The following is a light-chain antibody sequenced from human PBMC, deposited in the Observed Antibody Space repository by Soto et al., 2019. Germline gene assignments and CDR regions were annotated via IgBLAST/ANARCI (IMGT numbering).Light chain of an antibody. CDR2: GAS. Sequence: TLSVSPGTRAALSCRASQSVGSNLAWYQQKPGQAPRLLIFGASSRATGVPARFSGSGSGTEFTLTINSLQSEDFAVYFCQQYDNLSLTFGPGTKVDIK. CDR1: QSVGSN. CDR3: QQYDNLSLT. V-gene: IGKV3-15*01. J-gene: IGKJ3*01.